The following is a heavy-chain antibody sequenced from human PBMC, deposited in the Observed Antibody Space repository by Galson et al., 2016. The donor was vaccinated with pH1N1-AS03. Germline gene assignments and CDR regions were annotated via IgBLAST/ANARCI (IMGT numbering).Heavy chain of an antibody. CDR2: IYNGGST. V-gene: IGHV3-53*01. J-gene: IGHJ4*02. CDR1: GFTVSSNY. CDR3: ARNSYEDVDLQGFYFDY. D-gene: IGHD3-22*01. Sequence: SLRLSCAASGFTVSSNYMSWVRQAPGRGLEWVSFIYNGGSTLYAGSVKGRFTISRDNSKNTLYLQMDSLETEDTAVYYCARNSYEDVDLQGFYFDYWGQGTLVTVSS.